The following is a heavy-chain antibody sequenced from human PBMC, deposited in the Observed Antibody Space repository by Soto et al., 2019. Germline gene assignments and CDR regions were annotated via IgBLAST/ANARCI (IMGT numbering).Heavy chain of an antibody. Sequence: ETLSLTCAVYGGSFRGYYWSWIRQPPGKGLEWIAEINHSGSTNYNPSLKSRVTISVDTSKNQFSLKLSSVTAADTAVYYCARGSRSPPMAHLYYYYGMDVWGQGTTVTVSS. D-gene: IGHD3-10*01. J-gene: IGHJ6*02. CDR2: INHSGST. V-gene: IGHV4-34*01. CDR3: ARGSRSPPMAHLYYYYGMDV. CDR1: GGSFRGYY.